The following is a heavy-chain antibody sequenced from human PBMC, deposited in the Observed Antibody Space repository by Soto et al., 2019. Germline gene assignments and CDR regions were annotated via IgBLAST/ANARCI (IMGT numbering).Heavy chain of an antibody. CDR2: INAGNGNT. Sequence: QVQPVQSGAEAKKPGASVKVSCKASGYTFTSYAMHWVRQAPGQRLEWMGWINAGNGNTKYSQNYQGRATITRDTTASTAYMELSSLRSEATAVYCWARGDCYCHVDYWGQGTLVTVSS. J-gene: IGHJ4*02. CDR1: GYTFTSYA. V-gene: IGHV1-3*01. D-gene: IGHD2-21*01. CDR3: ARGDCYCHVDY.